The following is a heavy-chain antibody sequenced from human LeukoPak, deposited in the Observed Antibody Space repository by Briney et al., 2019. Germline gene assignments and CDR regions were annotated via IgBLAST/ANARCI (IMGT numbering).Heavy chain of an antibody. CDR2: ISYIATT. CDR3: ARDLVTVTKGFDI. Sequence: XPPXXXXEAISYISYIATTTYNPSLKSRLTISIATSKTQFSLKLSSVTAADTAVYYYARDLVTVTKGFDIWSQGTMVSVSS. J-gene: IGHJ3*02. V-gene: IGHV4-59*01. D-gene: IGHD4-17*01.